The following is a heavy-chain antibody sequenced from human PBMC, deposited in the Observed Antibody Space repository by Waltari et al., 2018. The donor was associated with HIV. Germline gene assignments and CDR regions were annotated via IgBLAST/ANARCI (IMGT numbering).Heavy chain of an antibody. V-gene: IGHV1-18*04. Sequence: QVRLVQSGAEVKKPGASVKVSCKASGFSFPKSGYSWVRQAPGQGLEWMGWIHIRTGNTDSAEKFQGRITMTRDTFTNTIYIELTTLKSDDSAIYYCVRDLSPMGKSGWYDSWGQGTVVTVSS. CDR1: GFSFPKSG. J-gene: IGHJ1*01. CDR2: IHIRTGNT. CDR3: VRDLSPMGKSGWYDS. D-gene: IGHD6-19*01.